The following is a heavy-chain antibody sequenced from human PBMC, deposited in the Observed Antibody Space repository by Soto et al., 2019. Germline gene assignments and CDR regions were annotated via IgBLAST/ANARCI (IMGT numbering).Heavy chain of an antibody. Sequence: SETLSLTCTASGGSISSGGYSWTWIRQPPGEGLEWIGHIHHSGSTYYNPSLKSRLTISIDASKNQFSLNLSSVTVADTAVYHCAKTVVAATNWFDPWGQGTLVTVSS. CDR1: GGSISSGGYS. D-gene: IGHD2-15*01. CDR2: IHHSGST. CDR3: AKTVVAATNWFDP. V-gene: IGHV4-31*03. J-gene: IGHJ5*02.